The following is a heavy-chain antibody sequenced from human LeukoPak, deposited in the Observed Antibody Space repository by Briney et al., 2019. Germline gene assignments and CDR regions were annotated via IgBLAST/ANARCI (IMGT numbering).Heavy chain of an antibody. V-gene: IGHV1-18*01. CDR3: ATQYSSSWYGGGPYYFDY. D-gene: IGHD6-13*01. J-gene: IGHJ4*02. CDR2: ISAYNGNT. CDR1: GYTFTSYG. Sequence: PWASVKVSCKASGYTFTSYGISWVRQAPGQGLEWMGWISAYNGNTNYAQKLQGRVTMTTDTSTSTAYMELRSLRSDDTAVYYCATQYSSSWYGGGPYYFDYWGQGTLVTVSS.